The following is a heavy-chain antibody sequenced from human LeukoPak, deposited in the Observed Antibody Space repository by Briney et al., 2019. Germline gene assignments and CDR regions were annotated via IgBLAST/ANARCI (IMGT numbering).Heavy chain of an antibody. CDR3: VRDRGYSTFDY. CDR1: GFPFSNYW. J-gene: IGHJ4*02. V-gene: IGHV3-7*01. CDR2: MKEDGGEI. D-gene: IGHD4-23*01. Sequence: GGSLRLSCAGSGFPFSNYWMAWVRQAPGKGLEWVANMKEDGGEINYVDSVKGRFTISGDNAKNSLDLQMNSLRVDDTAVYYCVRDRGYSTFDYWGQGTLVIVSS.